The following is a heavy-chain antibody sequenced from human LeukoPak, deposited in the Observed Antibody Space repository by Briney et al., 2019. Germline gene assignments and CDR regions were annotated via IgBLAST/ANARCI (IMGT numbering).Heavy chain of an antibody. CDR2: INHSGST. CDR1: GGSFSGCY. D-gene: IGHD2-15*01. Sequence: SETLSLTCAVYGGSFSGCYWSWIRQPPGKGLEWIGEINHSGSTNYNPSLKGRVTISVDTSKNQFSLKLSSVTAADTAVYYCASNGPQPDRPPNDCSGGSCYPETFDYWGQGTLVTVSS. V-gene: IGHV4-34*01. CDR3: ASNGPQPDRPPNDCSGGSCYPETFDY. J-gene: IGHJ4*02.